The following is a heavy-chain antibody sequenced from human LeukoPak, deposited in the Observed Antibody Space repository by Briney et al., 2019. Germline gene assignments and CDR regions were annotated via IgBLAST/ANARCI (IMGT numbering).Heavy chain of an antibody. Sequence: PSETLSLTCAVYGGSFSGYYWSWIRQPPGKGLEWIGEINHSGSTNYNPSLKSRVTISVDTSKNQFSLKLSSVTAADTAVYYCARGTARYYDSSGYYYEGFDYWGQGTLVTVSS. D-gene: IGHD3-22*01. CDR2: INHSGST. J-gene: IGHJ4*02. V-gene: IGHV4-34*01. CDR1: GGSFSGYY. CDR3: ARGTARYYDSSGYYYEGFDY.